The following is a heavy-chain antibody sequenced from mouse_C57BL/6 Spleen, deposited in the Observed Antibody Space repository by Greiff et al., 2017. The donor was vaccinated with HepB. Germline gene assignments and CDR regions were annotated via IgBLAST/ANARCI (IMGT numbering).Heavy chain of an antibody. CDR1: GYTFTSYW. D-gene: IGHD2-3*01. Sequence: QVQLQQSGAELVKPGASVKLSCKASGYTFTSYWMHWVKQRPGQGLEWIGMIHPNSGSTNYNEKFKSKATLTVDKSSSTAYMQLSSLTSEDSAVYYCAREVGGYCGALFDYWGQGTTLTVSS. CDR3: AREVGGYCGALFDY. J-gene: IGHJ2*01. CDR2: IHPNSGST. V-gene: IGHV1-64*01.